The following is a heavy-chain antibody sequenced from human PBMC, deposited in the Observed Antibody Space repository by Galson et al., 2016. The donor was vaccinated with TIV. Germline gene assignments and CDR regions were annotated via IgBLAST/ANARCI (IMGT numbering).Heavy chain of an antibody. D-gene: IGHD3-9*01. J-gene: IGHJ4*02. CDR2: IKPNRGDT. V-gene: IGHV1-2*02. Sequence: SVKVSCKASGYKFIGYHVHWVRQAPGQGLEWMGWIKPNRGDTNVAQKFRGRVTMNRDTSITTAYLELSGLRSDDTAVYYCARGFGVLTGNYLPKDFDYRGQGTLVTVSS. CDR1: GYKFIGYH. CDR3: ARGFGVLTGNYLPKDFDY.